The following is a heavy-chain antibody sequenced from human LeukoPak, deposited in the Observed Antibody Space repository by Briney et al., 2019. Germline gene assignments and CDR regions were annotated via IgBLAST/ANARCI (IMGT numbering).Heavy chain of an antibody. CDR3: ARDPHGGSGSDPHDAFDI. CDR1: GFTFSSYR. J-gene: IGHJ3*02. CDR2: IKNDGRSP. D-gene: IGHD1-26*01. V-gene: IGHV3-74*01. Sequence: GGSLRLSCAASGFTFSSYRTHWVRQAPGKGLVWVSRIKNDGRSPSYADSVKGRFTISSDNAKNTVYLQIDSLGAEDTAVYYCARDPHGGSGSDPHDAFDIWGQGTMVTVSS.